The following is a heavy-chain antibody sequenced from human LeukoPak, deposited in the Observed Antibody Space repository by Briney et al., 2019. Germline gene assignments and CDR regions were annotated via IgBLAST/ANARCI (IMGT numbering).Heavy chain of an antibody. Sequence: KPSETLSLTCAVSGGSISSNSYYWGWIRQPPGKGLEWIGSIYYSGSTYYNPSLKSRVTISVDTSKNQFSLKLSSVTAADTAVYYCARSGYYYGSGSYVFDPWGQGTLVTVSS. J-gene: IGHJ5*02. CDR1: GGSISSNSYY. CDR2: IYYSGST. CDR3: ARSGYYYGSGSYVFDP. V-gene: IGHV4-39*01. D-gene: IGHD3-10*01.